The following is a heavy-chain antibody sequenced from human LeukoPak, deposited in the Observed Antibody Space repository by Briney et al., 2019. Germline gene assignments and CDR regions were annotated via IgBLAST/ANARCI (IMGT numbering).Heavy chain of an antibody. V-gene: IGHV3-23*01. J-gene: IGHJ4*02. Sequence: GRSLRLSCAASGFTLSSYGMSWVRQAAGKGLEWVSAISGSGGSTYYADSVKGRFTISRDNSKNTLYLQMNSLRAEDTAVYYCAKGGYYIHYFDYWGQGTLVTVSS. CDR1: GFTLSSYG. D-gene: IGHD3-22*01. CDR3: AKGGYYIHYFDY. CDR2: ISGSGGST.